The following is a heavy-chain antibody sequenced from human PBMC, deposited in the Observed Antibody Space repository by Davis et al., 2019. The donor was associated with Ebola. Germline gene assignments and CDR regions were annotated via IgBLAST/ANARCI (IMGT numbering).Heavy chain of an antibody. CDR2: IYPGDSDT. J-gene: IGHJ4*02. D-gene: IGHD1-26*01. CDR3: VRRPSLVGAPFDY. CDR1: GYRFTSYW. Sequence: GESLKISCKGSGYRFTSYWIGWVRQMPGKGLEWMGIIYPGDSDTRYSPSFQGQVTISVDKSISAAYLQWSSLKASDSGTYYCVRRPSLVGAPFDYWGQGTLVTVSS. V-gene: IGHV5-51*01.